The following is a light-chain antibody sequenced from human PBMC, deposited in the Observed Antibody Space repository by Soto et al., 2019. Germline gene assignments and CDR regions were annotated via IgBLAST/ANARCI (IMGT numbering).Light chain of an antibody. CDR3: QQYINWIGT. J-gene: IGKJ1*01. CDR2: GAS. Sequence: EIMMTQSPATLSASPGERATLSCRASQSVSSNLAWYQQKPGQAPRLLIYGASTRATGIPARFSGSWSGTEFTLIIRSLQSEDFAVYNCQQYINWIGTFGQVTKGEI. V-gene: IGKV3-15*01. CDR1: QSVSSN.